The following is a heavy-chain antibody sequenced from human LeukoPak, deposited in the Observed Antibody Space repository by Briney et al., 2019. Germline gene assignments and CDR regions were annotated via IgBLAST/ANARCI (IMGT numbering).Heavy chain of an antibody. Sequence: PGGSLRLSCAASGFIFSRYSMNWVRQAPGKELECVSYISSNSITIYYADSVKGRFTISRDNAKNSLYLQMNSLRAEDTAVYYCARDMQEVLLWFGDPHDAFDIWGQGTMVTVSS. CDR3: ARDMQEVLLWFGDPHDAFDI. V-gene: IGHV3-48*04. D-gene: IGHD3-10*01. CDR2: ISSNSITI. CDR1: GFIFSRYS. J-gene: IGHJ3*02.